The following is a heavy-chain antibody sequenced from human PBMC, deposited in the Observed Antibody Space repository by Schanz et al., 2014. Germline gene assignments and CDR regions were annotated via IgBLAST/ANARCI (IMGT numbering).Heavy chain of an antibody. V-gene: IGHV7-4-1*02. CDR3: ARARYGLDV. CDR1: GYSFNRYA. J-gene: IGHJ6*02. CDR2: IDTGTGNP. Sequence: QFPLVQSGSALKKPGASVVISCKASGYSFNRYAMNWVRQAPGQGLEWMGWIDTGTGNPTYAQGFTGRFVFSVDTSVSTAYLQISGLKAEDTAVYYCARARYGLDVWGQGTTVTVSS.